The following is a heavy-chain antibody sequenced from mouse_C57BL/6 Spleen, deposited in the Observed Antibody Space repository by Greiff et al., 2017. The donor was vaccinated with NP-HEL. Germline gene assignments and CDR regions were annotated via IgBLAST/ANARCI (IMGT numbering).Heavy chain of an antibody. CDR2: IRSKSSNYAA. J-gene: IGHJ4*01. D-gene: IGHD2-2*01. CDR1: GFTFNTYA. CDR3: VRATMVRGNDYAMDY. Sequence: EVQVVESGGGLVQPKGSLKLSCAASGFTFNTYAMHWVRQAPGKGLEWVARIRSKSSNYAAYYADSVKDRFTISRDDSQSMLYLQMNNLKTEDTAMYYCVRATMVRGNDYAMDYWGQGTSVTVSS. V-gene: IGHV10-3*01.